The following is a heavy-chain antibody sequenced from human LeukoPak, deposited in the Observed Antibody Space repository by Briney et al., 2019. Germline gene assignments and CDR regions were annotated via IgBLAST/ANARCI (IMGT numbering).Heavy chain of an antibody. V-gene: IGHV3-23*01. Sequence: QAGGSLRLSCAASGFTFSSYAMSWVRQAPGMGPEWVSYISTSGGSTYYSASAKGRFTISRDNARNSLFLQLRRLTAEDTAVYYCARDPRGDFVWGHRFDYWGQGVLVTVSS. CDR2: ISTSGGST. D-gene: IGHD3-16*01. CDR1: GFTFSSYA. J-gene: IGHJ4*02. CDR3: ARDPRGDFVWGHRFDY.